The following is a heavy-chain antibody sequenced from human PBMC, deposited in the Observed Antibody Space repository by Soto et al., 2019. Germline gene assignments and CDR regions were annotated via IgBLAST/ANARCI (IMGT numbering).Heavy chain of an antibody. J-gene: IGHJ3*02. CDR1: GGSFSGYY. Sequence: QVQLQQWGAGLLKPSETLSLTCAVYGGSFSGYYWSWLRQPPGKGLEWIGEIKHSGSTNYNPSLESRVTISVDTSKNQFSLRVSSVTAADTAVYYCATSYCSGGSCYLDAFDIWGQGTMITVSS. D-gene: IGHD2-15*01. CDR2: IKHSGST. V-gene: IGHV4-34*01. CDR3: ATSYCSGGSCYLDAFDI.